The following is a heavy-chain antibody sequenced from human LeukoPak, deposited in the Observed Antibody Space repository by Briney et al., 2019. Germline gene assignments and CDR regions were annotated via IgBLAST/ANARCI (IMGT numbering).Heavy chain of an antibody. J-gene: IGHJ6*02. CDR3: AKDRGYGDAEGYGMDV. Sequence: GGSLRLSCAASGFTLSSYGMLCVRHAPDKRLEWVAVLSYDGSNKYYADSVKGRFTISRDNSKNTLYLQMNSLRAEDTAVYYCAKDRGYGDAEGYGMDVWGQGTTVTVSS. D-gene: IGHD4-17*01. CDR2: LSYDGSNK. CDR1: GFTLSSYG. V-gene: IGHV3-30*18.